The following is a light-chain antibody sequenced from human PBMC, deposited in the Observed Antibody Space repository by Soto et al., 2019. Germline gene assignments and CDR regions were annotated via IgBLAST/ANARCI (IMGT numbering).Light chain of an antibody. V-gene: IGKV1D-12*01. J-gene: IGKJ4*01. Sequence: IQWPRSPPPVFPSLGARVTIPGRGSRGISSWLAWYQQNPGKAPNLLIYAASSLQSGVPSRFSGSGSGTDFTLTISSLQPEDFATYYCLQANSFPVTFGGGTKVEIK. CDR2: AAS. CDR3: LQANSFPVT. CDR1: RGISSW.